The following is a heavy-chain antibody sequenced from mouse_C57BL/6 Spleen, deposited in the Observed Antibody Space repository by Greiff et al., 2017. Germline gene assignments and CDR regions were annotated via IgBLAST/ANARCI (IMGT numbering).Heavy chain of an antibody. V-gene: IGHV1-82*01. Sequence: VQLQQSGPELVKPGASVKISCKASGYAFSSSWMNWVKQRPGKGLEWIGRIYPGDGDTNYNGKFKGKATLTADKSSSTAYMQLSSLTSEDSAVYFCARPYHYYSNSPYAMDYWGQGTSVTVSS. J-gene: IGHJ4*01. CDR2: IYPGDGDT. CDR3: ARPYHYYSNSPYAMDY. CDR1: GYAFSSSW. D-gene: IGHD2-5*01.